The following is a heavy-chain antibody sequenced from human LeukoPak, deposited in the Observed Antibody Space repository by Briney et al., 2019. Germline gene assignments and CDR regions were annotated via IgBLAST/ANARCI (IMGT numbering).Heavy chain of an antibody. CDR1: GFTFSSYS. V-gene: IGHV3-48*01. CDR2: ISSSSSTI. J-gene: IGHJ4*02. Sequence: PGGSLRLSCAASGFTFSSYSMNWVRQAPGKGLEWVSYISSSSSTIYYADSVKGRFTISRDNAKNSLYLQMNSLRAEDTAVYYCAKAQRVLLPDYWGQGTLVTVSS. CDR3: AKAQRVLLPDY. D-gene: IGHD3-10*01.